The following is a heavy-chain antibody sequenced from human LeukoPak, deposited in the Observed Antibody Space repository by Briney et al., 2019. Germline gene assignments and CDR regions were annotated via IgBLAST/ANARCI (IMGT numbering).Heavy chain of an antibody. Sequence: SETLSLTCAVYGGSFSGYYWSWIRQPPGKGLEWIGEINHSGSTNYNPSLKSRVTISVDTSKNQFSLKLSSVTAADTAVYYCAGLGMYTATPLWGQGTLVTVSS. CDR1: GGSFSGYY. CDR3: AGLGMYTATPL. D-gene: IGHD5-18*01. CDR2: INHSGST. J-gene: IGHJ4*02. V-gene: IGHV4-34*01.